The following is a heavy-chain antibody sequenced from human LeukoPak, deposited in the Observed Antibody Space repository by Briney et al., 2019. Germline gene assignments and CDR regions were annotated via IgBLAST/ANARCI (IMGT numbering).Heavy chain of an antibody. V-gene: IGHV3-64*01. CDR1: GFTFSSYA. Sequence: GGSLRLSCAASGFTFSSYAMHWVRQAPGKGLEYVSAISSNGGSTYYANSVKGRFTIFRDNSKNTLYLQMGSLRAEDMAVYYCARVGSGDYWGQGTLVTVSS. J-gene: IGHJ4*02. CDR3: ARVGSGDY. CDR2: ISSNGGST. D-gene: IGHD3-10*01.